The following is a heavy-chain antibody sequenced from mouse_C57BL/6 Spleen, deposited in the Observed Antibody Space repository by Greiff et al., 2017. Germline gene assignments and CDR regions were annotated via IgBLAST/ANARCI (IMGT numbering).Heavy chain of an antibody. D-gene: IGHD1-1*01. CDR3: ASPFITTVEDWYFDV. Sequence: QVQLQQPGAELVKPGASVKLSCKASGYTFTSYWMHWVKQRPGQGLEWIGMIHPNSGSTNYNEKFKSKATLTVDKSSSTAYMQLSSLTSEDSAVYYGASPFITTVEDWYFDVWGTGTTVTVSS. CDR2: IHPNSGST. CDR1: GYTFTSYW. V-gene: IGHV1-64*01. J-gene: IGHJ1*03.